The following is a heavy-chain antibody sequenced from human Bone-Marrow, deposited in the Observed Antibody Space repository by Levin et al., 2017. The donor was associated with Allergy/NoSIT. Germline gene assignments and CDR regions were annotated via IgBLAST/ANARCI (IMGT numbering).Heavy chain of an antibody. Sequence: GESLKISCVASGFTFSDYKMHFVRQAPGKRLEWVALVWDDGSKEFYADSVKGRFTISRDNSKNTVYLHMHSLRAEDSAVYYCATSTLTDAFDIWGLGTRVIVSS. CDR2: VWDDGSKE. V-gene: IGHV3-33*01. J-gene: IGHJ3*02. D-gene: IGHD2-15*01. CDR3: ATSTLTDAFDI. CDR1: GFTFSDYK.